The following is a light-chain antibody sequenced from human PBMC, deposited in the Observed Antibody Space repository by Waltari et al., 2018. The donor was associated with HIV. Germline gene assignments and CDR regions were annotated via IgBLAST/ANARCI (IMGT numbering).Light chain of an antibody. CDR1: ALSKHY. Sequence: SYELTQAPSVSVSPGETAKITRSGDALSKHYVYWYQQKPGQAPLMMIFKDSERPSEIPARFSASSSGSTSILTISGVQAEDEADYYCQSGHNSDSIFGGGTKLTVL. CDR2: KDS. V-gene: IGLV3-25*03. J-gene: IGLJ2*01. CDR3: QSGHNSDSI.